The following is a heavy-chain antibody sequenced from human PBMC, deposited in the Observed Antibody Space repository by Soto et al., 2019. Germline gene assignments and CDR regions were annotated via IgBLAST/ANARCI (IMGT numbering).Heavy chain of an antibody. CDR3: ARGSPDDFWSGYHYVFDY. CDR2: IWYDGSNK. D-gene: IGHD3-3*01. CDR1: GFTFSSYG. J-gene: IGHJ4*02. V-gene: IGHV3-33*01. Sequence: GGSLRLSCAASGFTFSSYGMHWVRQAPGKGLEWVAVIWYDGSNKYYADSVKGRFTISRDNSKNTLYLQMNSLRAEDTAVYYCARGSPDDFWSGYHYVFDYWGQGTLVTVSS.